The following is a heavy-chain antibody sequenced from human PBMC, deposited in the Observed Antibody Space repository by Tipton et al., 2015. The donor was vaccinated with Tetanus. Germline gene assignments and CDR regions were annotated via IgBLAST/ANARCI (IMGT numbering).Heavy chain of an antibody. CDR1: GGSISTGGYS. CDR3: TRGSRYYFDN. D-gene: IGHD1-14*01. CDR2: IFRTGST. J-gene: IGHJ4*02. Sequence: TLSLTCTVSGGSISTGGYSWRWIRQPPGKGLECIGYIFRTGSTTYNPSLKSRVSISVDTSKNQFSLNLNSVTAADTAVYYCTRGSRYYFDNWGQGTLVTVSS. V-gene: IGHV4-30-2*01.